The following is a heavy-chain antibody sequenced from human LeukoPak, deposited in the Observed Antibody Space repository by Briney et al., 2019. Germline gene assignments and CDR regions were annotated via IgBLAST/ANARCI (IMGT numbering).Heavy chain of an antibody. CDR2: IYHSRSGST. Sequence: PSETLSLTCAVSGYSISSGYYWGWIRQPPGRGLEWIGSIYHSRSGSTYYNPSLKSRVTMSVEMSKNQFSLKLTSVTAADTAVYYCARDDTSGLEGVWGQGTLVTVSS. D-gene: IGHD3-22*01. V-gene: IGHV4-38-2*01. CDR1: GYSISSGYY. J-gene: IGHJ4*02. CDR3: ARDDTSGLEGV.